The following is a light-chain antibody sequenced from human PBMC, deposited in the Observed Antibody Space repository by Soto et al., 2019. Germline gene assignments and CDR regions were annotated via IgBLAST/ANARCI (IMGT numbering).Light chain of an antibody. CDR3: QQYNNWPPWT. J-gene: IGKJ1*01. CDR2: GAS. CDR1: QSVSSN. Sequence: EIVMTQSPATLSVSPGERATLSCRASQSVSSNLAWYQQKPGQAPRLLIYGASTRATGIPARFSGSGSGTEFTRTSSGLQPEDFAVYYCQQYNNWPPWTFGQGTKVELK. V-gene: IGKV3-15*01.